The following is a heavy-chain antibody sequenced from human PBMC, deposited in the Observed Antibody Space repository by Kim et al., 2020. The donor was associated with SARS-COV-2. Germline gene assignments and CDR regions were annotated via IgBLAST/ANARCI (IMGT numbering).Heavy chain of an antibody. Sequence: GGSLRLSCSASGFTFSSYAMHWVRQAPGKGLEYVSAISSNGGSTYYADSVKGRFTISRDNSKNTLYLQMSSLRAEDTAVYYCVNLDYGGKGAFDIWGQGTMVTVSS. CDR1: GFTFSSYA. CDR2: ISSNGGST. J-gene: IGHJ3*02. V-gene: IGHV3-64D*09. CDR3: VNLDYGGKGAFDI. D-gene: IGHD4-17*01.